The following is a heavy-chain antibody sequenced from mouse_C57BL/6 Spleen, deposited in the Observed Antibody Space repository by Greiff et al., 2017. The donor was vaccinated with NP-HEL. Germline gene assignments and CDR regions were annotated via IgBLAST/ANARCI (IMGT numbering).Heavy chain of an antibody. CDR2: IFPGSGST. J-gene: IGHJ3*01. Sequence: VQLQQSGPELVKPGASVKISCKASGYTFTDYYINWVKQRPGQGLEWIGWIFPGSGSTYYNEKFKGKATLTVDKSSSTAYMLLSSLTYEDSAVYFCASGTEYDPTGYAYWGQGTLVTVSA. CDR3: ASGTEYDPTGYAY. CDR1: GYTFTDYY. D-gene: IGHD2-4*01. V-gene: IGHV1-75*01.